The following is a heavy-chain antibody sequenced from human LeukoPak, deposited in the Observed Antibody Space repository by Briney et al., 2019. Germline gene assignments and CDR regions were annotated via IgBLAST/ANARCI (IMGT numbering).Heavy chain of an antibody. J-gene: IGHJ4*02. Sequence: GGSLRLSCAASGFTFSSYGMHWVRQAPGKGLEWVAVIWYDGSNKYYADSVKGRFTISRDNSKNTLYLQMNSLRAEDTAVCYCARGLYGDYVDYWGQGTLVTVSS. D-gene: IGHD4-17*01. CDR1: GFTFSSYG. V-gene: IGHV3-33*01. CDR3: ARGLYGDYVDY. CDR2: IWYDGSNK.